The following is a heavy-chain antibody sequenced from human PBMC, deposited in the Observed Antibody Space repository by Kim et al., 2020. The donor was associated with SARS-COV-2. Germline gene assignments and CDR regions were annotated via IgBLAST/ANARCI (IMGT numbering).Heavy chain of an antibody. CDR1: GFTFSSYS. CDR3: ARESGGGSYYFDY. CDR2: ISSSSYI. J-gene: IGHJ4*02. Sequence: LSLTCAASGFTFSSYSMNWVRQAPGKGLEWVSSISSSSYIYYADSVKGRFTISRDNAKNSLYLQMNSLRAEDTAVYYCARESGGGSYYFDYWGQGTLVTVSS. V-gene: IGHV3-21*01. D-gene: IGHD1-26*01.